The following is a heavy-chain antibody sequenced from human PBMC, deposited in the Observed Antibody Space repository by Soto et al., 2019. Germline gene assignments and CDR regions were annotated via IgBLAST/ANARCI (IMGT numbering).Heavy chain of an antibody. Sequence: QVQLVQSGAEVKKPGASVKVSCKASGYTFTSYYMHWVRQAPGQGLEWMGIINPSGGSTSYAQKLQGRITMTRDTSTSTVYMELSSLRSEDTAVYYCASEVPGGIVVVTYTKEYYYYGMDVWGQGTTVTVSS. D-gene: IGHD2-2*01. V-gene: IGHV1-46*01. CDR1: GYTFTSYY. CDR3: ASEVPGGIVVVTYTKEYYYYGMDV. J-gene: IGHJ6*02. CDR2: INPSGGST.